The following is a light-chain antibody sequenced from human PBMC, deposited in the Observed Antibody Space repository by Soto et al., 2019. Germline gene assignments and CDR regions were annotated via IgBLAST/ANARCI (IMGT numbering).Light chain of an antibody. CDR3: QQRSNWIT. V-gene: IGKV3-11*01. CDR1: QSVSSN. J-gene: IGKJ5*01. Sequence: EIVLTQSPGTLSLSPGERATLSCRASQSVSSNLAWYQQKPGQAPRLLIYGASTRATGIPARFSGSGSWTDFTLTVSSLEPEDFAVYYCQQRSNWITFGQGTRLEIK. CDR2: GAS.